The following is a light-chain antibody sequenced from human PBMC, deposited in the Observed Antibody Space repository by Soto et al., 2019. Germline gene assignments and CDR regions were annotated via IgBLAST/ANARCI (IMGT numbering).Light chain of an antibody. J-gene: IGLJ2*01. CDR2: SNN. CDR1: RSNIGSNT. CDR3: AAWDDSLNGPV. V-gene: IGLV1-44*01. Sequence: QSVLTQPPSASGTPGQRVTSSCSGSRSNIGSNTVNWYQQLPGTAPKLIIYSNNQRPSGVPDRFSGSKSGTSASLAISGLQSEDEADYYCAAWDDSLNGPVFGGGTKVTVL.